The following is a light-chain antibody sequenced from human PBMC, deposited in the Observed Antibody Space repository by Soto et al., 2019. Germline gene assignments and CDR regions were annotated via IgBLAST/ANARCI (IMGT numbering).Light chain of an antibody. CDR3: AAWDDRLYV. Sequence: QSVLTQPPSASGAPGQTVTISCSGSSSNIGSHTVNWYQHLPGTAPKLLIYSNTQRPLGVPVRFSGSKSGTSASLAISGLRSEDEAEYYCAAWDDRLYVFGNRTKVTVL. J-gene: IGLJ1*01. V-gene: IGLV1-44*01. CDR1: SSNIGSHT. CDR2: SNT.